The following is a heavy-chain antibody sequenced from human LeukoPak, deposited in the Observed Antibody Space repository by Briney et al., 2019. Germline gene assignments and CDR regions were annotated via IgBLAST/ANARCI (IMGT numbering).Heavy chain of an antibody. CDR2: IYYSGST. CDR1: GGSISSGGYY. D-gene: IGHD3-10*01. CDR3: ARMLVWGMVRPKNWFDP. J-gene: IGHJ5*02. V-gene: IGHV4-31*03. Sequence: SQTLSLTCTVSGGSISSGGYYWSWIRQHPGKGLEWIGYIYYSGSTYYNPSLKSRVTISVDTSKNQFSLKLSSVTAADTAVYYCARMLVWGMVRPKNWFDPWGQGTLVTVSS.